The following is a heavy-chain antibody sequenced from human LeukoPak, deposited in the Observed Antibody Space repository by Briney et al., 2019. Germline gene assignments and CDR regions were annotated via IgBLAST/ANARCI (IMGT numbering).Heavy chain of an antibody. Sequence: GGSLRLSCAASGFTFSSYAMNWVRQAPGKGLEWVSTISNSVDTTYYADSVKGRFAISRDTSKNTLYLQMNSLRAEDTAVYYCAKSELRYSDWVTVDVFDYWGQGTLVTVSS. V-gene: IGHV3-23*01. D-gene: IGHD3-9*01. CDR2: ISNSVDTT. CDR3: AKSELRYSDWVTVDVFDY. CDR1: GFTFSSYA. J-gene: IGHJ4*02.